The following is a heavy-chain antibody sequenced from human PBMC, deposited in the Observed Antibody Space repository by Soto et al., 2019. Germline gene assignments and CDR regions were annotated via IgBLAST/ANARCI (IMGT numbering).Heavy chain of an antibody. Sequence: PSETLSLTCTVSGASITTHYWSWIRQSPGKGLEWIGYMYYSGSTIYNPSLKSRVTMSVDTSKNQFSLKLTSVTAVDTAVYYCARSEIQGPIDYWGQGTLVTVSS. CDR1: GASITTHY. CDR3: ARSEIQGPIDY. V-gene: IGHV4-59*11. J-gene: IGHJ4*02. CDR2: MYYSGST.